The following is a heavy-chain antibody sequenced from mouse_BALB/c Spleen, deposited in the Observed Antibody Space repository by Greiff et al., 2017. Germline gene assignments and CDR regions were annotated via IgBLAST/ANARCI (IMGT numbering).Heavy chain of an antibody. CDR2: ISSGGGNT. J-gene: IGHJ4*01. V-gene: IGHV5-9*03. CDR3: ARSPRYGNYVYYAMDY. Sequence: DVKLVESGGGLVKPGGSLKLSCAASGFTFSSYTMSWVRQTPEKRLEWFATISSGGGNTYYPDSVKGRFTISRDNAKNNLYLQMSSLRSEDTALYYCARSPRYGNYVYYAMDYWGQGTSVTVSS. D-gene: IGHD2-10*02. CDR1: GFTFSSYT.